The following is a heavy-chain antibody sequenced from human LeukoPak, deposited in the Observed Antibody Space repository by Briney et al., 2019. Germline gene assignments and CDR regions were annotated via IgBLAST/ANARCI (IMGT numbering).Heavy chain of an antibody. D-gene: IGHD6-13*01. CDR1: GFMFDNYA. V-gene: IGHV3-43*02. CDR2: ISGDGGST. J-gene: IGHJ4*02. Sequence: GGSLRLSSAAPGFMFDNYAIDWVRQAPGKGLEWVSLISGDGGSTFYADSVRGRFTISRDNTRKSLSLQMSSLRSEDTALYYCARESELSRWYDYWGQGAL. CDR3: ARESELSRWYDY.